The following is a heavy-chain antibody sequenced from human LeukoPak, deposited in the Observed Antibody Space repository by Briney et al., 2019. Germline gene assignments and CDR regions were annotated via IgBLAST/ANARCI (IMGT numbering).Heavy chain of an antibody. Sequence: SETLSLTCTVSGGSMRNYYWIWIRQPPGKGLEWIGYIYYSGSTNYNPSLKSRVTMSVDRSKNQFSLKLSSVTAADTALYYCARASSYDFWSGYHFYFDCWGQGTLVTVSS. D-gene: IGHD3-3*01. CDR2: IYYSGST. J-gene: IGHJ4*02. CDR1: GGSMRNYY. CDR3: ARASSYDFWSGYHFYFDC. V-gene: IGHV4-59*12.